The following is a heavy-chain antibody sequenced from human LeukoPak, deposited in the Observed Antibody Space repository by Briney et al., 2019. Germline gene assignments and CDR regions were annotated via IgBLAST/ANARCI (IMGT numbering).Heavy chain of an antibody. D-gene: IGHD3-22*01. V-gene: IGHV3-23*01. J-gene: IGHJ4*02. CDR1: GFTFDDYA. CDR3: AMLYSSGYYDY. Sequence: GGSLRLSCAASGFTFDDYAMHWVRQAPGKGLEWVSGISWNSGSTYYAASVKGRFTISRDNSKNTLYLQMNSLRAEDTAVYYCAMLYSSGYYDYWGQGTLVTVSS. CDR2: ISWNSGST.